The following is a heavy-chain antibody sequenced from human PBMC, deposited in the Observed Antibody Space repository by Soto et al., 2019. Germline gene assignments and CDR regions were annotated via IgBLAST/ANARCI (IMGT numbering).Heavy chain of an antibody. CDR3: ARDHDILTGYYIPPMTY. D-gene: IGHD3-9*01. V-gene: IGHV1-46*03. J-gene: IGHJ4*02. CDR1: GDTFTSYY. CDR2: INPSGGST. Sequence: ASVKVSCKASGDTFTSYYMHWVRQAPGQGLEWMGIINPSGGSTSYAQKFQGRVTMTRVTSTSTVYMELSSLRSEDTAVYYCARDHDILTGYYIPPMTYWGQGTLVTVSS.